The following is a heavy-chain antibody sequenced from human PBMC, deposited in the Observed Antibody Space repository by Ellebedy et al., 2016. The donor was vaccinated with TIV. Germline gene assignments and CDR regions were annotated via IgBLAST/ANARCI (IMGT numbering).Heavy chain of an antibody. CDR3: SRRRWLDY. V-gene: IGHV3-49*03. J-gene: IGHJ4*02. D-gene: IGHD5-24*01. CDR1: GFILVDYA. CDR2: IRSKGYGGTT. Sequence: PGGSLRLSCTASGFILVDYALSWFRQAPGKGLEWLGVIRSKGYGGTTHYAASVKGRFTISRDDSISIAYLQMNSLKTEDTAVYYCSRRRWLDYWGQGTLVTVSS.